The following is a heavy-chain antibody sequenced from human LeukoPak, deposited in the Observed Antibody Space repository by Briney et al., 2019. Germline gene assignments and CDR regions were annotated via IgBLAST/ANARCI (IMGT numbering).Heavy chain of an antibody. Sequence: PGRSLRLSCAASGFAFSSFGMHWVRQAPGKGLEWVAIISYDATNQYYADSVKGRFTISRDNSKNTLYLQLSSLRAEDTAVYYCARDRGDCSGGSCYSDYFDYWGQGTLVTVSS. V-gene: IGHV3-33*01. CDR1: GFAFSSFG. J-gene: IGHJ4*02. CDR3: ARDRGDCSGGSCYSDYFDY. CDR2: ISYDATNQ. D-gene: IGHD2-15*01.